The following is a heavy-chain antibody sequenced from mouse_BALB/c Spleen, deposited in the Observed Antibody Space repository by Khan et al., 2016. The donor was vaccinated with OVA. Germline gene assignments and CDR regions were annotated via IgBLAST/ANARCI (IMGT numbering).Heavy chain of an antibody. CDR1: GYSITSGYR. J-gene: IGHJ1*01. V-gene: IGHV3-6*02. CDR2: ISYDGSN. D-gene: IGHD1-1*01. Sequence: EVQLQESGPGLVKPSQSLSLTCSVTGYSITSGYRWNWIRQFPGNKLEWMGYISYDGSNNYNPSLNNRISITLDTSKNQFFLKLNSVTTEDTATDYCARGGAVVPYWYFDVWGAGTTVTVSS. CDR3: ARGGAVVPYWYFDV.